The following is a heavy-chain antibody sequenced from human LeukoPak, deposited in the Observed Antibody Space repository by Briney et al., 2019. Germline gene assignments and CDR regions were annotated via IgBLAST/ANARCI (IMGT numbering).Heavy chain of an antibody. CDR1: GDSISSYY. V-gene: IGHV4-4*09. CDR3: ARLTRLSTSPDRYYLDY. D-gene: IGHD6-6*01. Sequence: KPSETLSLTCTVSGDSISSYYWSWIRQPPRKGLEWIVYIYTSGGTNYIPSLKGRVTISIDTSKNQFSLKLSSVTAADSAVYYCARLTRLSTSPDRYYLDYWGQGTLVTVSS. CDR2: IYTSGGT. J-gene: IGHJ4*02.